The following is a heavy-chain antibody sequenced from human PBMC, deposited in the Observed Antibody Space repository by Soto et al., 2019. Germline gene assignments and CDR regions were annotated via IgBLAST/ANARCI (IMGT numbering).Heavy chain of an antibody. J-gene: IGHJ3*02. CDR3: ARGDEWVSAFDI. Sequence: QVQLQESGPGLVKPSETLSLTCTVSGGSISSYYWSWIRQPPGKGLEWIGYIYYSGSTNYNPSLKSRVTISVDTSKNQFSLKLSSVTAADTAVYYCARGDEWVSAFDIWGQGTMVTVSS. CDR2: IYYSGST. CDR1: GGSISSYY. D-gene: IGHD1-26*01. V-gene: IGHV4-59*01.